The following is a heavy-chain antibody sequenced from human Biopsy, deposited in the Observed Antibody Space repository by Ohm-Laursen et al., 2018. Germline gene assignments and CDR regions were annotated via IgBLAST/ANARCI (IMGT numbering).Heavy chain of an antibody. J-gene: IGHJ5*02. CDR1: GASIGSAAYH. Sequence: SQTLSLTCTVSGASIGSAAYHWSWIRQLPGKGLEWIGYISHSGSTSYNPSLRSLVTISTDTSTNQFSLKVRSVTAADTAMYYCAGATSGTSLYDPWGQGILVTVSS. D-gene: IGHD6-13*01. V-gene: IGHV4-31*01. CDR3: AGATSGTSLYDP. CDR2: ISHSGST.